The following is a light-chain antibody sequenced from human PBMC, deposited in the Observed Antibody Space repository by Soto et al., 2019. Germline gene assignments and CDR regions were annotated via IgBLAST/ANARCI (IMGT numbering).Light chain of an antibody. V-gene: IGKV3-20*01. J-gene: IGKJ5*01. CDR2: DAS. CDR3: QEYDGAPPIT. Sequence: EIVLTQAPDTLSLSPGDRATLSCGAGQSVRSERLAWYQQKRGQAPTLLIFDASSRASGTPERFSGSGSGTDFTLTISRLEPEDFAVYYCQEYDGAPPITFGLGTRLEI. CDR1: QSVRSER.